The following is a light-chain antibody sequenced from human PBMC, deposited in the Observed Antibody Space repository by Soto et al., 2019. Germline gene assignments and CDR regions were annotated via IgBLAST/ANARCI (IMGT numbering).Light chain of an antibody. CDR1: QSVNSY. CDR3: KQRDNWPPT. J-gene: IGKJ3*01. Sequence: EVLLTQSPATLSLSPGERATLSCRASQSVNSYLTWYQHKPGQAPRLLISDASNRATGIPARFSVSGSGTDFTLTISSLEPEDFAIYYCKQRDNWPPTFGPGTTVDI. CDR2: DAS. V-gene: IGKV3-11*01.